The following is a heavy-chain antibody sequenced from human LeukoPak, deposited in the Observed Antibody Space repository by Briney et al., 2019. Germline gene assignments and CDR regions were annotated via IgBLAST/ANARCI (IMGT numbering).Heavy chain of an antibody. CDR2: IHYSGST. Sequence: SETLSLTCTVSGGSISSTNYCWGWIRQPPGKGLEWIGSIHYSGSTHYNPSLRSRVTISVDTSKNQFFLKLSSVTAADTAMYYCTRHPYGGGWPVNAWGQGTLVTVSS. D-gene: IGHD6-19*01. J-gene: IGHJ4*02. V-gene: IGHV4-39*01. CDR3: TRHPYGGGWPVNA. CDR1: GGSISSTNYC.